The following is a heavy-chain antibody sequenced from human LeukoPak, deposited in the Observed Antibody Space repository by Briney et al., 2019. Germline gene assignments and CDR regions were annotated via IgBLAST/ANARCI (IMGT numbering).Heavy chain of an antibody. CDR1: GFGFSNYW. D-gene: IGHD2/OR15-2a*01. CDR2: LNSDGDNT. V-gene: IGHV3-74*01. Sequence: GGSLRLSCAASGFGFSNYWMHWVRQAPGKGLVWVSRLNSDGDNTKYADSVKGRFTISRDNAKNTLYLQMDSLRAEDTAVYYCTRGSATWDYWGQGTLVAVSS. J-gene: IGHJ4*02. CDR3: TRGSATWDY.